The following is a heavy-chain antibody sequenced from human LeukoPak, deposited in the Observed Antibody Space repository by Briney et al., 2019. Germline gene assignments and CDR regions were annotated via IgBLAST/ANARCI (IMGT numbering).Heavy chain of an antibody. CDR3: AKDLVYYDFWSGPYYYYYGMDV. V-gene: IGHV3-30*18. Sequence: GGSLRLSCAASGFTFSSYGMHWVRQAPGKGLEWVAVISNDGSNTYYADSVKGRFTISRDNSKNTLYLQMNSLRAEDTAVYYCAKDLVYYDFWSGPYYYYYGMDVWGQGTTVTVSS. CDR1: GFTFSSYG. CDR2: ISNDGSNT. J-gene: IGHJ6*02. D-gene: IGHD3-3*01.